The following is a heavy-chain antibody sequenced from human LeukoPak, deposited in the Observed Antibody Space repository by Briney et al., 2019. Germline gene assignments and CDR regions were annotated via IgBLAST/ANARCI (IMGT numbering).Heavy chain of an antibody. CDR1: GFIFSSYS. D-gene: IGHD1-26*01. Sequence: GGSLRLSCAASGFIFSSYSMSWVRQAPGMGLEWVSVITGSGGNTYYADSVKGRFTISRDLSKNTLYLQMNSLRAEDTALYYCARKYSGTNPFDYWGQGTLVTVSS. V-gene: IGHV3-23*01. J-gene: IGHJ4*02. CDR2: ITGSGGNT. CDR3: ARKYSGTNPFDY.